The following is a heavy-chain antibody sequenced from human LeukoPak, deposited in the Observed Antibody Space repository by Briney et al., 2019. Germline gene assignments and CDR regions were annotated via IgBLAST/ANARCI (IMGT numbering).Heavy chain of an antibody. Sequence: SVKVSCKASGYTFTSYDINWVRQATGQGLEWMGRTIPIPGIANYAQKFQGRVTITADKSTSTAYMELSSLRSEDTAVYYCARVSVDVATVTSYYFDYWGQGTLVTVSS. CDR1: GYTFTSYD. CDR2: TIPIPGIA. V-gene: IGHV1-69*04. J-gene: IGHJ4*02. CDR3: ARVSVDVATVTSYYFDY. D-gene: IGHD4-17*01.